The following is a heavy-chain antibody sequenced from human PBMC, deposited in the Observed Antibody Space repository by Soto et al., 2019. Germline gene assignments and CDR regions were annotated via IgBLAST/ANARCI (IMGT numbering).Heavy chain of an antibody. CDR1: GYTFTSFG. CDR2: ISGYNGKT. CDR3: AREKMIDDYGVGTYDY. J-gene: IGHJ4*02. V-gene: IGHV1-18*04. Sequence: QVQLVQSGGEVKKPGASFKVSCKTSGYTFTSFGVSWVRQALGQGLEWMGWISGYNGKTKYAQTLQGRVTMTADTTTSTVYVERRGLRPDDTAVYFWAREKMIDDYGVGTYDYWGQGTTVTVSS. D-gene: IGHD3-16*01.